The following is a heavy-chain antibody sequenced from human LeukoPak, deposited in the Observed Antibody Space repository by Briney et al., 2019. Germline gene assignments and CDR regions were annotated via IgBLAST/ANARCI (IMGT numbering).Heavy chain of an antibody. Sequence: LPGGSLRLSCAASGFTFSSYWMHWVRQAPGKGLVWVSRINCDGSSTSYAYSVKGRFTISRDNAKNTLYLQMNSLRAEDTAVYYCARVTERVMGNFDYWGQGTLVTVSS. CDR2: INCDGSST. J-gene: IGHJ4*02. CDR1: GFTFSSYW. D-gene: IGHD2-8*01. V-gene: IGHV3-74*01. CDR3: ARVTERVMGNFDY.